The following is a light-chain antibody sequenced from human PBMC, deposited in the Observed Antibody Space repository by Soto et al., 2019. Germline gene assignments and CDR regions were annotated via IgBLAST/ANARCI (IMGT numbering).Light chain of an antibody. J-gene: IGLJ1*01. CDR1: SSDVGGHNH. Sequence: QSALTQPASLSGCPGQSITISGTGSSSDVGGHNHGSWYQQHPGKAPKLIIYEVGNRPSGVSNRFSGSKSGNTASLTISGFQAEDEAYYYCDSYTSSRPHVFGTGTTVTVL. V-gene: IGLV2-14*01. CDR3: DSYTSSRPHV. CDR2: EVG.